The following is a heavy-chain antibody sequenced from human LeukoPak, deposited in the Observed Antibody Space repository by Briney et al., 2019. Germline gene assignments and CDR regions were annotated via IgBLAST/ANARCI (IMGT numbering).Heavy chain of an antibody. J-gene: IGHJ5*02. Sequence: PGGSLRLSCAASGSTFSSYSMNWVRQAPGKGLEWVSSISTSSSYIYYADSVKGRFTISRDNARNSLYLQMNSLRAEDTAVYYCARGKTSQNIVTRKTYNWFDPWGQGTLVTVSS. D-gene: IGHD2/OR15-2a*01. CDR3: ARGKTSQNIVTRKTYNWFDP. CDR2: ISTSSSYI. CDR1: GSTFSSYS. V-gene: IGHV3-21*01.